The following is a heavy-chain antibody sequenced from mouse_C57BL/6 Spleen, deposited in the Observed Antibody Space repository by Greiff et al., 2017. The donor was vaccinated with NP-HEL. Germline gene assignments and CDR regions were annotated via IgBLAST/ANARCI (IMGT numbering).Heavy chain of an antibody. CDR3: TRGTVVATDWVAY. D-gene: IGHD1-1*01. V-gene: IGHV1-5*01. Sequence: EVQLQQSGTVLARPGASVKMSCKTSGYTFTSYWMHWVKQRPGQGLEWIGAIYPGNSDTSYNQKFKGKAKLTAVTSASTAYMELSSLTNEDSAVYYCTRGTVVATDWVAYWGQGTLVTVSA. J-gene: IGHJ3*01. CDR2: IYPGNSDT. CDR1: GYTFTSYW.